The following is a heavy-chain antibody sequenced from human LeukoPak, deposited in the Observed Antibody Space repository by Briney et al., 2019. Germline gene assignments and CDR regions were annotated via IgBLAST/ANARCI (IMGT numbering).Heavy chain of an antibody. V-gene: IGHV3-21*01. J-gene: IGHJ4*02. D-gene: IGHD6-13*01. CDR2: ISDNGGNT. CDR3: ATDLSCTSSWSDY. Sequence: GGSLRLSCAASGFTFSTYSMNWVRQAPGKGLEWVSSISDNGGNTYYADSAKGRFTISRDNAKNSLYLQMNSLRAEDTAVYYCATDLSCTSSWSDYWGQGTLVTVSS. CDR1: GFTFSTYS.